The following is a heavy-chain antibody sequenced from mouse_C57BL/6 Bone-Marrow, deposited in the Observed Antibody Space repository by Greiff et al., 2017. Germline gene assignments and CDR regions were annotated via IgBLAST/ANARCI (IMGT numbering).Heavy chain of an antibody. CDR2: IHPNSGST. D-gene: IGHD2-4*01. J-gene: IGHJ4*01. CDR3: ARRVYYDHYYAMDD. V-gene: IGHV1-64*01. Sequence: QVQLQQPGAELVKPGASVKLSCKASGYTFTSYWMHWVKQRPGQGLEWIGMIHPNSGSTNYNEKFKSKATLTVDKSSSTAYMQLSSLTSEDSAVYYCARRVYYDHYYAMDDRGQGTSGTVSS. CDR1: GYTFTSYW.